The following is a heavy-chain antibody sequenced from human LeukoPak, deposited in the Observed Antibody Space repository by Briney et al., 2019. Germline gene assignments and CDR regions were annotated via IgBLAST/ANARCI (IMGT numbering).Heavy chain of an antibody. Sequence: ASVKVSCTASGYTFTSYGISWVRQAPGQGLEWMGWISAYNGNTNYAQKLQGRVTMTTDTSTSTAYMELRSLRSDDTAVYYCARVGGLSPDYGDHFDYWGQGTLVTVSS. CDR2: ISAYNGNT. J-gene: IGHJ4*02. CDR3: ARVGGLSPDYGDHFDY. D-gene: IGHD4-17*01. CDR1: GYTFTSYG. V-gene: IGHV1-18*01.